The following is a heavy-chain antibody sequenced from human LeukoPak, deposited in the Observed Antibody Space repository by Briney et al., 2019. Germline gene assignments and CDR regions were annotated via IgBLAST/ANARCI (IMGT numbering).Heavy chain of an antibody. CDR1: GFTFSNAW. V-gene: IGHV3-15*07. CDR3: TTYLEWSYYPNDY. CDR2: IKSKTDGGTT. D-gene: IGHD3-3*01. J-gene: IGHJ4*02. Sequence: PGGSLRLSCAASGFTFSNAWMNWVRQAPGKGLEWVGRIKSKTDGGTTDYAAPVKGRFTISRDDSKNTLYLQMNSLKTEDTAVYYCTTYLEWSYYPNDYWGQGTLVTDSS.